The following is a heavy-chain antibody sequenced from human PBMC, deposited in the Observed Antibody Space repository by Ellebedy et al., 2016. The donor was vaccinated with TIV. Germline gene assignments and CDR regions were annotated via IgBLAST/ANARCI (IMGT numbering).Heavy chain of an antibody. CDR3: ARIKDCYKHYYYYGLDV. V-gene: IGHV1-69*13. J-gene: IGHJ6*02. CDR1: GGTFNSYA. Sequence: AASVKVSCKASGGTFNSYAISWVRQAPGQGLEWMGVIVPIYGTVNYAQKFQGRLTITADESTRTASMEMNSLTSDDTAIYYCARIKDCYKHYYYYGLDVWGQGTTVTVSS. D-gene: IGHD5-24*01. CDR2: IVPIYGTV.